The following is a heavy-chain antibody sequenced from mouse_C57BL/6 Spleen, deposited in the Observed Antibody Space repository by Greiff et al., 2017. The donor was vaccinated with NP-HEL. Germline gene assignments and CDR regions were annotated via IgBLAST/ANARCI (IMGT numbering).Heavy chain of an antibody. J-gene: IGHJ1*03. CDR1: GFTFSDYY. V-gene: IGHV5-16*01. Sequence: EVKLVESEGGLVQPGSSMKLSCTASGFTFSDYYMAWVRQVPEKGLEWVANINYDGSSTYYLDSLKSRFIISRDNAKNILYLQMSSLKSEDTATYYCARGGTDGYFDVWGTGTTVTVSS. CDR2: INYDGSST. CDR3: ARGGTDGYFDV. D-gene: IGHD3-3*01.